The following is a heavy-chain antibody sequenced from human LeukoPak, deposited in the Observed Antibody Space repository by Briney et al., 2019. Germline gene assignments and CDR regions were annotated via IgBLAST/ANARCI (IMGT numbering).Heavy chain of an antibody. CDR1: GFSFSSNP. V-gene: IGHV3-30-3*01. D-gene: IGHD3-10*01. Sequence: GGSLRLFCVASGFSFSSNPLHWVRQAPGKGLEWVAVISFDGSNKFYGDSVKGRFTISRDNSESTLYLQMNSLRGEDTAVYYCATDDAGESYDYFYGMDVWGQGTTVTVSS. J-gene: IGHJ6*02. CDR3: ATDDAGESYDYFYGMDV. CDR2: ISFDGSNK.